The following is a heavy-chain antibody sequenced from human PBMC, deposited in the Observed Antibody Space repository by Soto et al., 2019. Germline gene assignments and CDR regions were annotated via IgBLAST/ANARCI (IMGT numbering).Heavy chain of an antibody. CDR3: ARVRIAAAGTWWFDP. Sequence: PGGSLRLSCAASGFTFSDYYMSWIRQAPGKGLEWVSYISSSGSTIYYADSVKGRFTISRDNAKDSLYLQMNSLRAEDTAVYYCARVRIAAAGTWWFDPWGQGTLVTVSS. D-gene: IGHD6-13*01. CDR1: GFTFSDYY. J-gene: IGHJ5*02. V-gene: IGHV3-11*01. CDR2: ISSSGSTI.